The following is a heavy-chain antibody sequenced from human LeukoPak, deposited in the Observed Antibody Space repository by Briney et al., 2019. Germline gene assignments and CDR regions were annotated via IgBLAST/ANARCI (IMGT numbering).Heavy chain of an antibody. V-gene: IGHV3-21*01. D-gene: IGHD3/OR15-3a*01. Sequence: GGSLRLSCAAAGFTFSSYSMNWVRQAPGEGLEWVSSISSGSTYIFYADSMKGRFTISRDNAKNSLYLQMNNLRAEDTAVYYCARDGQSNSYDYGGQGTLVTVSS. CDR2: ISSGSTYI. CDR3: ARDGQSNSYDY. J-gene: IGHJ4*02. CDR1: GFTFSSYS.